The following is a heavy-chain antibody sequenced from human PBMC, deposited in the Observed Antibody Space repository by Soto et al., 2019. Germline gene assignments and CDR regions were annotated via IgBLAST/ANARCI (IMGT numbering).Heavy chain of an antibody. Sequence: GGSLRLSCAASGFTFSSYGMHWVRQAPGKGLEWVAVISYDGSNKYYADSVKGRFTISRDNSKNTLYLQMNSLRAEDTAVYYCAKEYSYLYYFDYWGQGTLVTVSS. D-gene: IGHD5-18*01. CDR2: ISYDGSNK. CDR1: GFTFSSYG. J-gene: IGHJ4*02. V-gene: IGHV3-30*18. CDR3: AKEYSYLYYFDY.